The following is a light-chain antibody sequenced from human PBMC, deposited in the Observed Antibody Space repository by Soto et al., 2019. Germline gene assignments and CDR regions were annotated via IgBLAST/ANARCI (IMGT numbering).Light chain of an antibody. CDR2: DAS. Sequence: IVLTQSPDTLSLSTGERATLSCRASQSVSSYLAWYQQKPGQAPRLLIYDASNRATGIPARFSGSGSGTDFTLTISSLEPEDFAVYYCQQRSNWLTVGGGGKVDI. V-gene: IGKV3-11*01. CDR1: QSVSSY. CDR3: QQRSNWLT. J-gene: IGKJ4*01.